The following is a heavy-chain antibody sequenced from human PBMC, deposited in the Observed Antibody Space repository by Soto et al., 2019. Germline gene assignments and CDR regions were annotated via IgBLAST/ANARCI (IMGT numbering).Heavy chain of an antibody. CDR1: GGPVSSGSYY. Sequence: SETLSLTCTVSGGPVSSGSYYWSWIRQPPGKGLEWIGYIYYSGSTNYNPSLKSRVTISVDTSKNQFSLKLSSVTAADTAVYYCARVGTAMVPFDYWGQGTLVTVSS. D-gene: IGHD5-18*01. V-gene: IGHV4-61*01. J-gene: IGHJ4*02. CDR3: ARVGTAMVPFDY. CDR2: IYYSGST.